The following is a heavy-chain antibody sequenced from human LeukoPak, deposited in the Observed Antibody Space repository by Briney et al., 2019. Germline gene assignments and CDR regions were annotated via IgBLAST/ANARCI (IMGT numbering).Heavy chain of an antibody. V-gene: IGHV1-24*01. CDR3: ATHRPYCSSTSCPPYYYGMDV. J-gene: IGHJ6*02. D-gene: IGHD2-2*01. CDR2: FDPEDGET. CDR1: GYTFTSYY. Sequence: ASVKVSCKASGYTFTSYYMHWVRQAPGQGLEWMGGFDPEDGETIYAQKFQGRVTMTEDTSTDTAYMELSSLRSEDTAVYYCATHRPYCSSTSCPPYYYGMDVWGQGTTVTVSS.